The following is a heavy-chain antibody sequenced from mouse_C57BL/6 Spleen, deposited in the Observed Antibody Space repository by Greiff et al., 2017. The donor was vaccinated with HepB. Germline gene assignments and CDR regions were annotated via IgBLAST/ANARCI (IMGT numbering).Heavy chain of an antibody. J-gene: IGHJ2*01. CDR2: IDPSDSYT. Sequence: VQLQQPGAELVKPGASVKLSCKASGYTFTSYWMQWVKQRPGQGLEWIGEIDPSDSYTNYNQKFKGKATLTVDTSSSTAYMQLSSLTSEDSAVYYCASKDTTVYFDYWGQGTTLTVSS. CDR1: GYTFTSYW. CDR3: ASKDTTVYFDY. V-gene: IGHV1-50*01. D-gene: IGHD1-1*01.